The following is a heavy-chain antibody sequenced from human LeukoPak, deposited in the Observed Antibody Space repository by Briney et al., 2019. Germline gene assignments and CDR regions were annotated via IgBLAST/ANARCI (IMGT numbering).Heavy chain of an antibody. V-gene: IGHV3-7*01. CDR2: IKQDGSEK. J-gene: IGHJ3*02. CDR1: GFTFSSYW. D-gene: IGHD1-26*01. CDR3: ASSLIVGATPGEDAFDI. Sequence: GGSLRLSCAASGFTFSSYWMSWVRQAPGKGLEWVANIKQDGSEKYYVDSVKGRFTISRDNAKNSLYLQMNSLRAEDTAVYYCASSLIVGATPGEDAFDIWGQGTMVTVSS.